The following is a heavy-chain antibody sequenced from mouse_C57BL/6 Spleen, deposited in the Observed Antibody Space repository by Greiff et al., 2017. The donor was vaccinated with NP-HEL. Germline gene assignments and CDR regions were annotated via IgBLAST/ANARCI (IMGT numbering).Heavy chain of an antibody. Sequence: EVKLVESGGGLVQPGGSLSLSCAASGFTFTDYYMSWVRQPPGKALEWLGFIRNKANGYTTEYSASVKGRFTISRDNSQSILYLQMNALRAEDSATYYCARYPFGSSYPYAMDYWGQGTSVTVSS. CDR2: IRNKANGYTT. J-gene: IGHJ4*01. CDR1: GFTFTDYY. D-gene: IGHD1-1*01. V-gene: IGHV7-3*01. CDR3: ARYPFGSSYPYAMDY.